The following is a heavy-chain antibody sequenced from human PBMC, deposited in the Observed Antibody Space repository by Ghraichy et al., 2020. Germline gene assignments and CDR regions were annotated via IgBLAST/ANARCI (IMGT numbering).Heavy chain of an antibody. Sequence: SETLSLTCTVSGGSISSYYWSWIRQPPGKGLEWIGYIYYSGSTNYNPSLKSRVTISVDTSKNQFSLKLSSVTAADTAVYYCARGLWFGELASKQLDVWGQGTTVTVSS. D-gene: IGHD3-10*01. CDR2: IYYSGST. CDR1: GGSISSYY. J-gene: IGHJ6*02. V-gene: IGHV4-59*08. CDR3: ARGLWFGELASKQLDV.